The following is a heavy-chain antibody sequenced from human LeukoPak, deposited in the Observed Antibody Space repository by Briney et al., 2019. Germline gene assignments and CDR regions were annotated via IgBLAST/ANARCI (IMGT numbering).Heavy chain of an antibody. V-gene: IGHV3-23*01. D-gene: IGHD3-22*01. J-gene: IGHJ4*02. CDR2: MSGNGGTT. CDR3: ARRDYYDSSGYSPLFDY. Sequence: GGSLRLSCAASGFTFSAYAMSWVRQAPGKGLEWFSGMSGNGGTTYYADSVTGRFTISRDNSKNTLYLQMNSLRAEDTAVYYCARRDYYDSSGYSPLFDYWGQGTLVTVSS. CDR1: GFTFSAYA.